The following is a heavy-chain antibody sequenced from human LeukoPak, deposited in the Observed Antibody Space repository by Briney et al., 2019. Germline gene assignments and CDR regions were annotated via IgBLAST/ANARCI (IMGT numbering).Heavy chain of an antibody. Sequence: ASVKVSCKASGYTFTGYYMHWVRQAPGQGLEWMGWINPNSGGTNYAQKFQGRVTVTRDTSISTAYMELSRLRSDDTAVYYCARGKIRIVVPAAMAYWGQGTLVTVSS. D-gene: IGHD2-2*01. CDR3: ARGKIRIVVPAAMAY. CDR2: INPNSGGT. V-gene: IGHV1-2*02. J-gene: IGHJ4*02. CDR1: GYTFTGYY.